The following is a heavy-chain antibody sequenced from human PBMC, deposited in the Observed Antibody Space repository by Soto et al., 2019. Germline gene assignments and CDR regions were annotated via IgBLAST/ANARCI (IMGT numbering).Heavy chain of an antibody. J-gene: IGHJ4*02. CDR2: INPSGST. CDR1: GYXYTSYY. CDR3: ARGSGYYYWDDY. D-gene: IGHD3-22*01. Sequence: ASVKVSCKASGYXYTSYYMHWVRQAPGQGLEWMGIINPSGSTSYAQKFQGRVTMTRDTSASTAYMELSSLRSEDTAVYYCARGSGYYYWDDYWGQGTLVTVSS. V-gene: IGHV1-46*01.